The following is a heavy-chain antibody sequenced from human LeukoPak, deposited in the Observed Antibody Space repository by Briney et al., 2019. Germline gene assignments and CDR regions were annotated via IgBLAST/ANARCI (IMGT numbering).Heavy chain of an antibody. J-gene: IGHJ5*02. CDR2: IYYSGST. CDR3: ARIDSSGYYRWFDP. V-gene: IGHV4-59*02. Sequence: SETLSLTCAVSGDSVSYNYWSWIRQPPGKGLEWIGYIYYSGSTNYNPSLKSRVTISVDTSKNQFSLKLSSVTAADTAVYYCARIDSSGYYRWFDPWGQGTLVTVSS. D-gene: IGHD3-22*01. CDR1: GDSVSYNY.